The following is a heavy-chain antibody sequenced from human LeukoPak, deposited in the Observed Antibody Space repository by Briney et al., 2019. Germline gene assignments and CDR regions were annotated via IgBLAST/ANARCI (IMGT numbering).Heavy chain of an antibody. CDR2: ISGSGGST. V-gene: IGHV3-23*01. CDR3: AKAAYSYGDFDY. D-gene: IGHD5-18*01. CDR1: KFNFNSYG. J-gene: IGHJ4*02. Sequence: GGSLRLSCTTSKFNFNSYGMTWVRQAPGKGLEWVSSISGSGGSTYYADSVKGRFTISRDNSKNTLYLQMNSLRAEDTAVYYCAKAAYSYGDFDYWGQGTLVTVSS.